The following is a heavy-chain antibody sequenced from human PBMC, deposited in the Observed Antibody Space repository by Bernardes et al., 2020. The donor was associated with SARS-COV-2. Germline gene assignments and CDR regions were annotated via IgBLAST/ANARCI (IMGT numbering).Heavy chain of an antibody. CDR2: ISSDGSNK. CDR1: GFTFSSYG. V-gene: IGHV3-30*18. Sequence: GGSLRLSCAASGFTFSSYGMHWVRQAPGKGLEWVAVISSDGSNKNYADSVKGRFTISRDNSKNTLYLQMNSLRAEDTAVYYCAKWVTNYDFWSGYEPGMDVWGQGTTVIVSS. J-gene: IGHJ6*02. D-gene: IGHD3-3*01. CDR3: AKWVTNYDFWSGYEPGMDV.